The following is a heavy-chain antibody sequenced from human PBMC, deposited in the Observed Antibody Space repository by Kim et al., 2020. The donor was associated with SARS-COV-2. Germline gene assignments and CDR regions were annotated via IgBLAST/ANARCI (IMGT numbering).Heavy chain of an antibody. V-gene: IGHV4-34*01. Sequence: KSRVTISVDTSKNQFSLKLSSVTAADTAVYYCARGRRYYSIAAAGTFLSHWGQGTLVTVSS. D-gene: IGHD6-13*01. CDR3: ARGRRYYSIAAAGTFLSH. J-gene: IGHJ4*02.